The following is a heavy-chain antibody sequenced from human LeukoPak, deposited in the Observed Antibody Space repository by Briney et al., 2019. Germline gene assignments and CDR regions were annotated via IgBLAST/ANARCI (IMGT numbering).Heavy chain of an antibody. CDR3: ARDRPWFGESF. CDR2: ISSSSSTI. J-gene: IGHJ4*02. Sequence: GGSLRLSCAAPGFTFSSYSMNWVRQAPGKGLEWVSYISSSSSTIYYADSVKGRFTISRDNAKNSLYLQMNSLRAEDTAVYYCARDRPWFGESFWGQGTLVTVSS. CDR1: GFTFSSYS. D-gene: IGHD3-10*01. V-gene: IGHV3-48*01.